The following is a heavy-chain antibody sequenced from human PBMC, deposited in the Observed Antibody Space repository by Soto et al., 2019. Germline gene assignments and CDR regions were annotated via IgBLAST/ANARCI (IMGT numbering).Heavy chain of an antibody. Sequence: SVKVSCKASGGTFSTYAIDWVRQAPGQGLEWMGGIIPLFGTAKYAQNFQGRITITADESTNTLYLQMNSLRVEDTGVYYCARGWVEGLPRQPPTDYWGQGTLVTVSS. J-gene: IGHJ4*02. V-gene: IGHV1-69*13. D-gene: IGHD3-3*01. CDR2: IIPLFGTA. CDR3: ARGWVEGLPRQPPTDY. CDR1: GGTFSTYA.